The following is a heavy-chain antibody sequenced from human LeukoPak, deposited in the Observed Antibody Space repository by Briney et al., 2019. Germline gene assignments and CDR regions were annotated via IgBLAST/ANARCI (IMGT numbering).Heavy chain of an antibody. J-gene: IGHJ4*02. CDR2: INPSGGST. Sequence: ASVKVSCKASGYTFTSYYMHWVRQAPGQGLEWMGTINPSGGSTSYAQKFQGRVTMTRDMSTSTVYMELSSLRSEDTAVYYCARDNRAYCGGDCYSDDYWGQGTLVTVSS. CDR3: ARDNRAYCGGDCYSDDY. V-gene: IGHV1-46*01. CDR1: GYTFTSYY. D-gene: IGHD2-21*02.